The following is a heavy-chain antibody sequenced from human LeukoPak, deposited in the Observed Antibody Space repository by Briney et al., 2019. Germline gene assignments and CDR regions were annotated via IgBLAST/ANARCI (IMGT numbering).Heavy chain of an antibody. J-gene: IGHJ4*02. CDR3: AKAAAGTCSGARCYYFDS. D-gene: IGHD2-15*01. V-gene: IGHV3-23*01. Sequence: PGGSLRLSCAASGFTFTTYAISGVRQTPGKGLEWVSTFSGSVDTTYHADSVKGRFTISRDNSKNTVYLQMNSLRAEDTAVYYCAKAAAGTCSGARCYYFDSWGQGTPVTVSS. CDR2: FSGSVDTT. CDR1: GFTFTTYA.